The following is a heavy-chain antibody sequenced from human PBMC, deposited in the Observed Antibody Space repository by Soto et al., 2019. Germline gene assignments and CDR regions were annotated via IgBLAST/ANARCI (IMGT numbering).Heavy chain of an antibody. J-gene: IGHJ6*02. Sequence: ASVKVSCKASGYTFTGYYMHWVRQAPGQGLEWMGWINPNSGGTNYAQKFQGWVTMTRDTSISTAYMELSRLRSDDTAVYYCARGLSVEPTGFGYGMDVWGQGTTVTVSS. D-gene: IGHD3-9*01. CDR3: ARGLSVEPTGFGYGMDV. CDR1: GYTFTGYY. V-gene: IGHV1-2*04. CDR2: INPNSGGT.